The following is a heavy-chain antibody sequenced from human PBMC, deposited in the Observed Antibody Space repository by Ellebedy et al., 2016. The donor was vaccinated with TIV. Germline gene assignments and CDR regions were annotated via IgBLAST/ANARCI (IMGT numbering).Heavy chain of an antibody. D-gene: IGHD3-3*01. V-gene: IGHV4-39*07. J-gene: IGHJ5*02. CDR1: GGSISSSSYY. Sequence: SETLSHTXTVSGGSISSSSYYWGWIRQPPGKGLEWIGSIYYSGSTYYNPSLKSRVTISVDTSKNQFSLKLSSVTAADTAVYYCARARGYDFWFDPWGQGTLVTVSS. CDR2: IYYSGST. CDR3: ARARGYDFWFDP.